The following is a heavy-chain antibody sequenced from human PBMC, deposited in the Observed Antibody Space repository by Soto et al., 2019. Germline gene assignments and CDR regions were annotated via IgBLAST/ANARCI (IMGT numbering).Heavy chain of an antibody. CDR1: GYTFNTYY. CDR3: ARGGHIAVVTASFDY. D-gene: IGHD2-21*02. J-gene: IGHJ4*02. Sequence: ASVKVSCKPSGYTFNTYYLHWLRQAPGQALEWMGVIHPSGGGTTYAQKFLGRVTVTRDTSTTTVFMELSSPRSDDTAVYYCARGGHIAVVTASFDYWGQGTLVTVSS. CDR2: IHPSGGGT. V-gene: IGHV1-46*02.